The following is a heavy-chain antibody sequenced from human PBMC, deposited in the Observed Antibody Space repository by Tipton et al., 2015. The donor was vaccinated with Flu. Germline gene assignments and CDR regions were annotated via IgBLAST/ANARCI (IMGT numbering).Heavy chain of an antibody. Sequence: TLSLTCTVSGDSINSVSYYWDWMRQAPGKGLEWIGRISASGSTVYNSSLESRVTLSRDTSKNHFSLRLGSVTAADTAVYYCARGRGAAAGNFDYWGQGTLVTVSS. D-gene: IGHD6-13*01. CDR3: ARGRGAAAGNFDY. V-gene: IGHV4-61*02. J-gene: IGHJ4*02. CDR2: ISASGST. CDR1: GDSINSVSYY.